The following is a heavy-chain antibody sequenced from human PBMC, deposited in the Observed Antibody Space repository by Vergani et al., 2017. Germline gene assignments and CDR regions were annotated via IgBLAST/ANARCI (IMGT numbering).Heavy chain of an antibody. CDR1: GFTFSSYS. CDR3: ARDALGYCSSTSCTRPYYYYMDV. Sequence: EVQLVESGGGLVKPGGSLRLSCAASGFTFSSYSMNWVRQAPGKGLEWVSSISSSSSYIYYADSVKGRFTISRDNAKNSLYLQMNSLRDEDTAVYYCARDALGYCSSTSCTRPYYYYMDVWGKGTTFTVSS. J-gene: IGHJ6*03. V-gene: IGHV3-21*01. D-gene: IGHD2-2*01. CDR2: ISSSSSYI.